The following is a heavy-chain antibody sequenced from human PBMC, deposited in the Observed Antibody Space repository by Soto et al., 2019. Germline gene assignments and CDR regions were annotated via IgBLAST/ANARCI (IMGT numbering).Heavy chain of an antibody. J-gene: IGHJ6*02. V-gene: IGHV3-30*18. CDR1: GFTFSSYG. CDR2: ISYDGSNK. CDR3: AKDYDILTGNYYGMDV. D-gene: IGHD3-9*01. Sequence: GGSLRLSCAASGFTFSSYGMHWVRQAPGKGLEWVAVISYDGSNKYYADSVKGRFTISRDNSKNTLYLQMNSLRAEDTAVYYCAKDYDILTGNYYGMDVWGQGTKVTVYS.